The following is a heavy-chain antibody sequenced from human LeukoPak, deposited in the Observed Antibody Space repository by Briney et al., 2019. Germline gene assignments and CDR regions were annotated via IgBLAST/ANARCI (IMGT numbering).Heavy chain of an antibody. J-gene: IGHJ6*03. D-gene: IGHD5-18*01. Sequence: PSETLSLTCTVSVGSISSHYWSWIRQPAGKGLEWIGRIYTSGSTNYNPSLKSRVTMSVDTSKNQFSLKLSSVTAADTAVYYCARDLPTVVTLPYHFHLDLLGKGTTVTVSS. V-gene: IGHV4-4*07. CDR1: VGSISSHY. CDR3: ARDLPTVVTLPYHFHLDL. CDR2: IYTSGST.